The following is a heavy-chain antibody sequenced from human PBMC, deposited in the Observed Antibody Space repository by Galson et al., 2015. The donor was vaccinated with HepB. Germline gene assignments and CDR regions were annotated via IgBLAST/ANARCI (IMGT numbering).Heavy chain of an antibody. Sequence: SVKVSCKASGYTFTSYAMHWVRQAPGQRLEWMGWINAGNGNTKYSQKFQGRVTITRDTSISTAYMELSRLRSDDTAVYYCAGIRYFDWLYGAFDIWGQGTMVTVSS. D-gene: IGHD3-9*01. CDR2: INAGNGNT. J-gene: IGHJ3*02. CDR1: GYTFTSYA. V-gene: IGHV1-3*01. CDR3: AGIRYFDWLYGAFDI.